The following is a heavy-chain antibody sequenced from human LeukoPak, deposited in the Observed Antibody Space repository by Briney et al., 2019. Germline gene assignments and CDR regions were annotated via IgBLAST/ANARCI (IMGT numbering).Heavy chain of an antibody. CDR3: TREESNVFAY. Sequence: SQTLSLTCAISGDSVSRNTAAWNWIRQSPSRGLEWLGRTYYGSKWFHDYAVSVKSRMTINPDTSKNRVSLHLNSVTPEDSAVYYCTREESNVFAYWGQGTLVAVSS. D-gene: IGHD2-8*01. CDR1: GDSVSRNTAA. V-gene: IGHV6-1*01. J-gene: IGHJ4*02. CDR2: TYYGSKWFH.